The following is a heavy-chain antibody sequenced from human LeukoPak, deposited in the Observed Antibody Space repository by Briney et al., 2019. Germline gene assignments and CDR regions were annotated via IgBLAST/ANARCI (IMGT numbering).Heavy chain of an antibody. CDR1: GFTFSSYA. J-gene: IGHJ4*02. V-gene: IGHV3-23*01. CDR3: AKGPGIAAAKNY. CDR2: ISGSGGST. Sequence: PGGSVRLSCAASGFTFSSYAMSWVRQAPGKGLDWVSAISGSGGSTYCADSVKSRFTISRDNSKNTLYLQMNSLRAEDTAVYYCAKGPGIAAAKNYWGQGTLVTVSS. D-gene: IGHD6-13*01.